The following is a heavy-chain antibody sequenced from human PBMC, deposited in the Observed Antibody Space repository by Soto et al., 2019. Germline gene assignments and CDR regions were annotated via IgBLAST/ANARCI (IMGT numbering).Heavy chain of an antibody. D-gene: IGHD3-9*01. J-gene: IGHJ5*02. CDR2: IKSDGSRI. V-gene: IGHV3-74*03. CDR1: GFIFSDYW. Sequence: EVQLVESGGGLVQPGGSLRLSCVSSGFIFSDYWMYWVHQAPGQGLVWVSRIKSDGSRITYADSVKGRFTISRDNAKNTLNLQMNGLRVEDTAVYYCARDLGKYDRYYLDLWGQGTLVTVAS. CDR3: ARDLGKYDRYYLDL.